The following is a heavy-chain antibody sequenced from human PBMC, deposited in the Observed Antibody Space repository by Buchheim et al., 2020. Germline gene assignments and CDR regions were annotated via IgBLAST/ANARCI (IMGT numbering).Heavy chain of an antibody. D-gene: IGHD2-2*01. CDR2: INSDGSTP. J-gene: IGHJ6*02. V-gene: IGHV3-74*01. Sequence: EVQLVESGGGLFQPGGSLRLSCAASGFTFSTYWMHWVRQAPGKGLEWVSRINSDGSTPTYADSVKGRFTISRDNAKNTLSLQVNSLRVDDTAVYYCAREREYELIYAMDVWGQGTT. CDR3: AREREYELIYAMDV. CDR1: GFTFSTYW.